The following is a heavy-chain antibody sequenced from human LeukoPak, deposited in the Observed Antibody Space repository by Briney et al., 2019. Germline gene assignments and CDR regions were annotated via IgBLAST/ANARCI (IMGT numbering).Heavy chain of an antibody. V-gene: IGHV3-21*01. J-gene: IGHJ4*02. CDR1: GFTFSSYS. CDR3: ARGGSIYYGSGTLDY. Sequence: GGSLRLSCAASGFTFSSYSMNWVRQAPGKGLEWVSSISSSSSYIYYADSVKGRFTISRDNAKNSLYLQMNSLRAEDTAVYYCARGGSIYYGSGTLDYWGQGTLVTVSS. D-gene: IGHD3-10*01. CDR2: ISSSSSYI.